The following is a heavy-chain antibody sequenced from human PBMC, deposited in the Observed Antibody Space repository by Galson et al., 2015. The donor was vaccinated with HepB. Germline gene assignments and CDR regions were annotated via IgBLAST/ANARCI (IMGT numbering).Heavy chain of an antibody. CDR1: GGTFTSYG. CDR3: ARGPSYYLSYMDV. CDR2: IVPMFGTT. V-gene: IGHV1-69*06. J-gene: IGHJ6*03. D-gene: IGHD3-10*01. Sequence: SVKVSCKASGGTFTSYGITWVRQAPGQGLEWMGGIVPMFGTTNYAPKFQGRVTITADTFPSTAYMELSSLISDDTAVYYCARGPSYYLSYMDVWGKGTTVTVSS.